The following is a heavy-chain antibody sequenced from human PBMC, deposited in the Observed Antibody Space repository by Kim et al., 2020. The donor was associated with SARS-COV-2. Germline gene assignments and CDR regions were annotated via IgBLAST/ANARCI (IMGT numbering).Heavy chain of an antibody. V-gene: IGHV6-1*01. D-gene: IGHD6-13*01. Sequence: SQTLSLTCAISGDSVSSNSAAWNWIRQSPSRGLEWLGRTYYRSKWSNDYEVSVKSRITINPDTYKNQFSLQLNSVTPKDTSVYYCARGQWQLVLEGRSSYYSCGMDVWGQGTTVTVSS. J-gene: IGHJ6*02. CDR1: GDSVSSNSAA. CDR3: ARGQWQLVLEGRSSYYSCGMDV. CDR2: TYYRSKWSN.